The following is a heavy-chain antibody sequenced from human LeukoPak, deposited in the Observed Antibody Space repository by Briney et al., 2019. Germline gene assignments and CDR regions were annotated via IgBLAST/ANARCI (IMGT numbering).Heavy chain of an antibody. Sequence: PGGSLRLPCAASGFTLSSYSMNWVRQAPGKGLEWVSSISSSSSYIYYADSVKGRFTISRDNAKNSLYLQMNSLRAEDTAVYYCARDSHYYDSSGYYYVIHYYYYMDVWGKGTTVTVSS. CDR2: ISSSSSYI. D-gene: IGHD3-22*01. J-gene: IGHJ6*03. CDR1: GFTLSSYS. CDR3: ARDSHYYDSSGYYYVIHYYYYMDV. V-gene: IGHV3-21*01.